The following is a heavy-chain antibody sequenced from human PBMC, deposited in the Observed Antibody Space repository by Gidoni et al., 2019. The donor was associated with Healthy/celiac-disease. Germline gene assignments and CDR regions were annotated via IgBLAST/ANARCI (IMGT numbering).Heavy chain of an antibody. J-gene: IGHJ3*02. Sequence: EVQLLESGGGWVQPGGSLELSWAASGFTFSSNAMSWVRQAPGKGLEWVSAISGSGGSTYYADSVKGRFTISRDNSKNTLYLQMNSLRAEDTAVYYCAKVYGDYELEYAFDIWGQGTMVTVSS. D-gene: IGHD4-17*01. CDR2: ISGSGGST. CDR3: AKVYGDYELEYAFDI. CDR1: GFTFSSNA. V-gene: IGHV3-23*01.